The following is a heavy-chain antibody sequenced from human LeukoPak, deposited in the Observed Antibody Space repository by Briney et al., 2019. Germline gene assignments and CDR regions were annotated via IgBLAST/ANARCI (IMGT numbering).Heavy chain of an antibody. V-gene: IGHV3-21*01. D-gene: IGHD1-1*01. CDR3: ARDPRGYNWNDVGYFDY. Sequence: GGSLTLSCAASGFTFSSYSMNWVRQAPGKGLEWVSSINSSSSYIYYADSVKGRFTISRDNAKNSLYLQMNSLRAEDTAVYYCARDPRGYNWNDVGYFDYWGQGTLVTVSS. CDR2: INSSSSYI. CDR1: GFTFSSYS. J-gene: IGHJ4*02.